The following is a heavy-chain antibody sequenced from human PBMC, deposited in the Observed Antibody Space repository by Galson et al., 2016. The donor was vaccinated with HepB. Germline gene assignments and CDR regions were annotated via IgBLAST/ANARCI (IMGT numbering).Heavy chain of an antibody. J-gene: IGHJ4*02. CDR2: IKQDGSEK. D-gene: IGHD6-13*01. V-gene: IGHV3-7*03. Sequence: SLRLSCAASGFTFSSYWMSWVRQAPGKGLEWVAHIKQDGSEKYYVDSVKGRFTISRDNAKNSLYLQMNSLRAEDTAVYYCARDLLNLAAPDYWGQGTLVTVSS. CDR3: ARDLLNLAAPDY. CDR1: GFTFSSYW.